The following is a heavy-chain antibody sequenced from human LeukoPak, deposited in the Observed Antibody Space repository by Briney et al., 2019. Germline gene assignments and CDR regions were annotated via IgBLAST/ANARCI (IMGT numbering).Heavy chain of an antibody. CDR3: AREIYCSASSCTGGVFDI. CDR2: IYSGGST. D-gene: IGHD2-15*01. CDR1: GYTVSSNY. Sequence: GGSLRLSCAASGYTVSSNYMSWVRQAPGKGLEWVSVIYSGGSTYYADSVKGRFTISRDNSKNTLYLQMNSLRVEDTAVYYCAREIYCSASSCTGGVFDIWGQGTMVTVSS. J-gene: IGHJ3*02. V-gene: IGHV3-53*01.